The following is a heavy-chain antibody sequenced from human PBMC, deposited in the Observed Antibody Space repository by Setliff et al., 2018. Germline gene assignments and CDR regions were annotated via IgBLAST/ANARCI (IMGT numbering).Heavy chain of an antibody. CDR3: ARAAKYDSSGYYGFWFDP. D-gene: IGHD3-22*01. J-gene: IGHJ5*02. V-gene: IGHV4-34*01. Sequence: PSETLSLTCAVSGASFSDYYWTWIRQSPGKGLEWIGEINHSGSTNYNPSLKSRVTISVDTSKNQFSLRLSSVTAADTAVYYCARAAKYDSSGYYGFWFDPWGQGNLVTVSS. CDR1: GASFSDYY. CDR2: INHSGST.